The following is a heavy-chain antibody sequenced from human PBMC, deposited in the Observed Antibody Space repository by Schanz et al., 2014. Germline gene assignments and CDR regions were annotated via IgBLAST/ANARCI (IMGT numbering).Heavy chain of an antibody. D-gene: IGHD3-10*01. V-gene: IGHV5-51*01. CDR2: IYPDDSNT. Sequence: EVQLVQSGVEVKKPGESLKISCKGSGSTFTSYGIGWVRQMPGKGLEWMGIIYPDDSNTRYSPSFQGQVTISADKSISTAYLQWSSLKASDTAMYYCARPTLRGSGYFYYGMDVWGQGTKVTVSS. J-gene: IGHJ6*02. CDR1: GSTFTSYG. CDR3: ARPTLRGSGYFYYGMDV.